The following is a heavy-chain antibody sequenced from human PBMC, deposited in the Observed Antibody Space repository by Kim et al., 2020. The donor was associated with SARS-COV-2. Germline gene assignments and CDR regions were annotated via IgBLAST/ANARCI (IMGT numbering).Heavy chain of an antibody. CDR2: ISNSGGITT. V-gene: IGHV3-48*02. Sequence: GGSLRLSCAASGFPSGAFSGFGMKWVRQAPGKGLEWIAFISNSGGITTHYADSVKGRFIISRDDVRNSVYLQMTSLEYDDTAVYYCATQGWDQSFGHWG. CDR3: ATQGWDQSFGH. D-gene: IGHD1-26*01. J-gene: IGHJ4*01. CDR1: GFPSGAFSGFG.